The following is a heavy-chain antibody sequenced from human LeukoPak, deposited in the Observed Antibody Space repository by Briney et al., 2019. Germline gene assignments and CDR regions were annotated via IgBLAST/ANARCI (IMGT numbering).Heavy chain of an antibody. V-gene: IGHV3-23*01. CDR3: AKKDYYDSSGYYDY. CDR1: GFTFSSYA. J-gene: IGHJ4*02. Sequence: GGSLRLSCAASGFTFSSYAMSWVRQAPGKGLEWVSAISGSGGSTYYADSVKGRFTISRDNSKNTLYLQMNSLRAEDTAVYYCAKKDYYDSSGYYDYWGQGTLVTVST. D-gene: IGHD3-22*01. CDR2: ISGSGGST.